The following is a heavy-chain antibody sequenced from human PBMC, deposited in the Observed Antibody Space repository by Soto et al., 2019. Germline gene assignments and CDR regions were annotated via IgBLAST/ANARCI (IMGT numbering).Heavy chain of an antibody. V-gene: IGHV3-23*01. J-gene: IGHJ6*02. Sequence: PGASLRLSCAASGFTFSSYAMSSVRQDPGKGLEWVSAISGSGGSTYYADSVKGRFTISRDNSKNTLYLQMNSLRAEDTAVYYCANAIREDTALTKYGMDVWGQGTTVTVSS. CDR1: GFTFSSYA. D-gene: IGHD5-18*01. CDR3: ANAIREDTALTKYGMDV. CDR2: ISGSGGST.